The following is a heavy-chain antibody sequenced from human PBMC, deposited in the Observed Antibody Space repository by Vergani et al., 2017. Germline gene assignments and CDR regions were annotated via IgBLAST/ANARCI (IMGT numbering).Heavy chain of an antibody. CDR2: IKSKTDGGTT. CDR1: GFTFSNAW. Sequence: EVQLLESGGGLVQPGGSLRLSCAASGFTFSNAWMSWVRQAPGKGLEWVGRIKSKTDGGTTDYAAPVKGRFTISRDDSKNTLYLQMNSLKTEDTAVYYCTTEVGEIVVVPAASDYWGQGTLVTVSS. D-gene: IGHD2-2*01. V-gene: IGHV3-15*01. CDR3: TTEVGEIVVVPAASDY. J-gene: IGHJ4*02.